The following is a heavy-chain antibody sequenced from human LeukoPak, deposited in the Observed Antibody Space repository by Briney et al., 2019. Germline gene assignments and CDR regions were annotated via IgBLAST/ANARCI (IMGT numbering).Heavy chain of an antibody. CDR3: AREKGTLIRAMAFEM. CDR1: GFTFSSYW. J-gene: IGHJ3*02. Sequence: GGSLRLSCAASGFTFSSYWMSWVRQAPGKGLEWVANINQDGGTNYYRDFAKGRFTISRDNAQNSLYLQINSLRAEDTAVYYCAREKGTLIRAMAFEMWGQGTMVTVSS. D-gene: IGHD3-10*01. CDR2: INQDGGTN. V-gene: IGHV3-7*01.